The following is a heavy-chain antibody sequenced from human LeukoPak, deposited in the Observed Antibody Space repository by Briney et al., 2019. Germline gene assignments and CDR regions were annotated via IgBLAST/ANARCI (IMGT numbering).Heavy chain of an antibody. J-gene: IGHJ4*02. CDR2: INWNGGST. CDR3: ARGDQHGSGWEALNY. D-gene: IGHD6-19*01. CDR1: GFTFDDYG. V-gene: IGHV3-20*04. Sequence: RPGGSLRLSCAASGFTFDDYGMSWVRQAPGKGLEWVSGINWNGGSTGYADSVKGRFTISRDNAKNSLYLQMNSLRAEDTAVYYCARGDQHGSGWEALNYWGQGTLVTVSS.